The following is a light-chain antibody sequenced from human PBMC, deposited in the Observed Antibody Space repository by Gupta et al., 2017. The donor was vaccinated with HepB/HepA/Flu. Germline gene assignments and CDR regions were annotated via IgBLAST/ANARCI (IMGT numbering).Light chain of an antibody. J-gene: IGKJ4*01. Sequence: DIQMTQSPSSVSASVGDRVTITCRASQGISSWLAWYQQKPGKAPKLLIYAAYRLQSRVPSRFSSSGSAADFTLIISMRPPEDFVTHCRQQANTLPLTFGGGTKVEIK. V-gene: IGKV1-12*01. CDR1: QGISSW. CDR3: QQANTLPLT. CDR2: AAY.